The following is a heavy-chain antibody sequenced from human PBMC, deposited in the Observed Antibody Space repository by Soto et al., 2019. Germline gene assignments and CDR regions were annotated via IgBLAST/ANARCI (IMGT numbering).Heavy chain of an antibody. CDR3: ASEGASGHHAFDF. J-gene: IGHJ3*01. CDR2: IIPVLGIA. CDR1: GGSFTRYT. V-gene: IGHV1-69*02. Sequence: QVQLVQSGAEVKKPGSSVKVSCKASGGSFTRYTFNWVRQAPGQGLEWMGRIIPVLGIANNAQKFQGRLTITADTSTSTAYMELSSLRSEDTAVYFCASEGASGHHAFDFWGHGTMVTVSS.